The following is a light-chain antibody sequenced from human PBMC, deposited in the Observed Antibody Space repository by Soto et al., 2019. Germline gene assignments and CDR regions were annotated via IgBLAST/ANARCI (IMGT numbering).Light chain of an antibody. V-gene: IGLV2-14*01. Sequence: QSVLTQPASVSGCPGQSITISCTGTSSDVGGYNYVSWYQQHPGKAPKLMIYDVSNRPSGVSSRFSGSKSGNTASLTISGLQAEDEADYYCSSYTSSSTLYVFGTGTKV. CDR1: SSDVGGYNY. J-gene: IGLJ1*01. CDR3: SSYTSSSTLYV. CDR2: DVS.